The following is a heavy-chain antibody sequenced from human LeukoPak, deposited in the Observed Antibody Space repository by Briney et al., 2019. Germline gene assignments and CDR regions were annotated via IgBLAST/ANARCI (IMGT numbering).Heavy chain of an antibody. J-gene: IGHJ4*02. CDR3: VRSMNGRYGFFDY. CDR1: GGTFSNYA. D-gene: IGHD1-26*01. Sequence: SAKVSCKASGGTFSNYAISWVRQAPGQGLEWMGGIIPIFGTANYAQKFRGRVTITADKSTRTAYMELSSLRSEDTAVYYCVRSMNGRYGFFDYWGQGILVTVSS. CDR2: IIPIFGTA. V-gene: IGHV1-69*06.